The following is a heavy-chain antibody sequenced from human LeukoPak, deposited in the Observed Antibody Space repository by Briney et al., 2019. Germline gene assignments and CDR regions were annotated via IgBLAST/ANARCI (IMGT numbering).Heavy chain of an antibody. V-gene: IGHV3-23*01. D-gene: IGHD5-12*01. J-gene: IGHJ4*02. CDR2: TSGSGVSS. CDR3: AKEYSGYDSDY. CDR1: GFTLRSYD. Sequence: GGSLRLSCAASGFTLRSYDMSWVRQAPGKGLEWVAATSGSGVSSYYADSVRGRFTISRDNSQNTLYLQMDSLRAEDTALYYCAKEYSGYDSDYWGQGTLVTVSS.